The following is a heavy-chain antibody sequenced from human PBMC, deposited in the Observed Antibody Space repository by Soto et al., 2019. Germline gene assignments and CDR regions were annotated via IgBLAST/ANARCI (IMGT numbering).Heavy chain of an antibody. Sequence: RSLRLSCAASGFTFSSYGMHWVRQAPGKGLEWVAVISYDGSNKYYADSVKGRFTISRDNSKNTLYLQMNSLRAEDTAVYYCAKDGVQTADYWGQGAMVTVYS. CDR1: GFTFSSYG. CDR2: ISYDGSNK. V-gene: IGHV3-30*18. J-gene: IGHJ4*02. CDR3: AKDGVQTADY.